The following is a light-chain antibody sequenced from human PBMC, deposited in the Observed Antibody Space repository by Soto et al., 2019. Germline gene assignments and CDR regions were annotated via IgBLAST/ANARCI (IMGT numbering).Light chain of an antibody. CDR1: QSVSSSY. V-gene: IGKV3-20*01. CDR2: GAS. Sequence: EIVLTQSPGTLSLSPGERATLSCRASQSVSSSYLAWYQQKPGQAPRLLIYGASSWATGIPDRFSGSGSGTDFTLTISRLEPEDIAVDYCQQYGSSPWTFGQGTKVEIK. CDR3: QQYGSSPWT. J-gene: IGKJ1*01.